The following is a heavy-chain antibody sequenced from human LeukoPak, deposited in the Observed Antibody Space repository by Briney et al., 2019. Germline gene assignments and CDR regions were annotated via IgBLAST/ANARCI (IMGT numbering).Heavy chain of an antibody. Sequence: SGPTLVNPTQTLTLTCTFSGFSLSTSGMCVSWIRQPPGKALEWLARIDWDDDKYYSTSLKTRLTISKDTSKNQVVLTMTSMDPVDTATYYCARITAARLYAFDIWGQGTMVTVSS. CDR3: ARITAARLYAFDI. CDR1: GFSLSTSGMC. D-gene: IGHD6-6*01. V-gene: IGHV2-70*11. J-gene: IGHJ3*02. CDR2: IDWDDDK.